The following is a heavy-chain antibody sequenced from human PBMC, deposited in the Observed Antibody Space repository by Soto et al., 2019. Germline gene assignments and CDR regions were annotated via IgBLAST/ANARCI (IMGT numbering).Heavy chain of an antibody. V-gene: IGHV3-23*01. J-gene: IGHJ3*02. Sequence: GGSLRLSCVASGFTFSTYAMSWVRQAPGKGLEWASGIRNSGGSTKYADSVKGRFTVSRDNSRNTLYVQMDSLRVEDTALYYCAKDISSGGYFDIWGQGTTVTVSS. D-gene: IGHD6-19*01. CDR2: IRNSGGST. CDR1: GFTFSTYA. CDR3: AKDISSGGYFDI.